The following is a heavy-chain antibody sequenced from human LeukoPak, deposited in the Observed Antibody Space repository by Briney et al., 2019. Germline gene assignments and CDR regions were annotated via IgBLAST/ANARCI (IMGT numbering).Heavy chain of an antibody. CDR3: AISDSYCTGGGCYNC. V-gene: IGHV3-30*03. CDR1: GFTFSSYG. Sequence: GGSLRLPCAASGFTFSSYGMHWVRQAPGKGLEWVAVISYDGTNKYYADSVKGRFTISRDNSKNTLYLQMNSLRAEDTAVYYCAISDSYCTGGGCYNCWGQGTLVTVSS. J-gene: IGHJ4*02. D-gene: IGHD2-15*01. CDR2: ISYDGTNK.